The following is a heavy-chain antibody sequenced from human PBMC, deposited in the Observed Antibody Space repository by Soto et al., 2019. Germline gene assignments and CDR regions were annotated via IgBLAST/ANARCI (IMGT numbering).Heavy chain of an antibody. V-gene: IGHV4-39*01. J-gene: IGHJ4*02. CDR3: ASHGAWAPLDV. D-gene: IGHD3-16*01. Sequence: QLQLQESGPGLVKPSETLSLTCSVSGGSIDSSNFYWGWIRQPPGEGLEWIGSTYYRANTYYNSSLKSRVTISVDTSKNEFSLKLNSVTAADTAVYYCASHGAWAPLDVWGQGTLVTVSS. CDR2: TYYRANT. CDR1: GGSIDSSNFY.